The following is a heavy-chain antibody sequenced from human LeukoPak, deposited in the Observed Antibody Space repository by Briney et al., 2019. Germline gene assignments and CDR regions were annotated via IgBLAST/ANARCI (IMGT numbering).Heavy chain of an antibody. CDR2: IDPSDSYT. D-gene: IGHD2-8*01. J-gene: IGHJ3*02. V-gene: IGHV5-10-1*01. CDR3: ARHQLLGPCFKGVCSDAFDI. CDR1: GYRFTSYW. Sequence: HGESLKISCKGSGYRFTSYWISWVRQMPGKGLEWMGRIDPSDSYTNYSLSFQGHLTISADKSISTAYLQWSSLKASDTAMYYCARHQLLGPCFKGVCSDAFDIWGQGTMVTVSS.